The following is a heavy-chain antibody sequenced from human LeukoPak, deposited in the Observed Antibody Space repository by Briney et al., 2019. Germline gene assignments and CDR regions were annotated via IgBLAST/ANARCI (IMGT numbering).Heavy chain of an antibody. V-gene: IGHV4-59*10. J-gene: IGHJ4*02. CDR1: GFTFSSYA. Sequence: GSLRLSCAASGFTFSSYAMSWVRQAPGKGLEWIGRIYTSGSTNYNPSLKSRVTMSVDTSKNQFSLKLSSVTAADTAVYYCARNRGYSGYEIGYWGQGTLVTVSS. D-gene: IGHD5-12*01. CDR2: IYTSGST. CDR3: ARNRGYSGYEIGY.